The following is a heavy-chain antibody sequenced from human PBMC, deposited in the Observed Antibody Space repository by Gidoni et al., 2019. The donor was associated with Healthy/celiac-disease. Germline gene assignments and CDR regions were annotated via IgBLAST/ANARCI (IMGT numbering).Heavy chain of an antibody. D-gene: IGHD5-12*01. CDR3: ARGDIVSTIRSGGIDY. CDR2: IYYSGST. V-gene: IGHV4-39*01. Sequence: QLQLQESGPGLVKPSENLSLTCTVRGGSISSSSYYWGWIRQPPGKGLEWIGSIYYSGSTYYPPSLKSRVTISVDTSKNQFSRQLISVPAADTAVYSCARGDIVSTIRSGGIDYWGQGTLVTVSS. CDR1: GGSISSSSYY. J-gene: IGHJ4*02.